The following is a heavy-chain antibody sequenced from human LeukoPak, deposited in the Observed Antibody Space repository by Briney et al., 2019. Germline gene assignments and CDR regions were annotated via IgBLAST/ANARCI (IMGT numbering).Heavy chain of an antibody. CDR1: GGSISSYY. CDR2: IHYSGST. D-gene: IGHD2-21*02. Sequence: SETLSLTCTVSGGSISSYYWSWIRQPPGKGLEWIGYIHYSGSTNYNPSLKSRVTISVDTSKNQFSLKLESVTAADTAVYYCASSLYGDGYYYQYGMEVWGQGTTVTVSS. V-gene: IGHV4-59*01. J-gene: IGHJ6*02. CDR3: ASSLYGDGYYYQYGMEV.